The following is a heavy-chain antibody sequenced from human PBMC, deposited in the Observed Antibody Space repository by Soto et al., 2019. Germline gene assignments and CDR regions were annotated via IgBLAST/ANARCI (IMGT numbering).Heavy chain of an antibody. CDR3: AKDRPDIVVVPAAPEYYFDY. J-gene: IGHJ4*02. CDR2: ISGSGGST. CDR1: GFTFSSYA. V-gene: IGHV3-23*01. D-gene: IGHD2-2*01. Sequence: GVSLRLSCAASGFTFSSYAMSWVRQAPGKGLEWVSAISGSGGSTYYADSVKGRFTISRDNSKNTLYLQMNSLRAEDTAVYYCAKDRPDIVVVPAAPEYYFDYWGQGTLVTVSS.